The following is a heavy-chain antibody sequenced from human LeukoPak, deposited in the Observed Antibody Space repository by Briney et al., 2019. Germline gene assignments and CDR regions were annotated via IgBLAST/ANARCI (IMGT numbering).Heavy chain of an antibody. D-gene: IGHD6-19*01. CDR1: GGSISSSNYY. V-gene: IGHV4-39*07. CDR3: ARERSGWFAFDI. J-gene: IGHJ3*02. CDR2: IYYSGST. Sequence: SETLSLTCTVSGGSISSSNYYWGWIRQPPGKGLEYIGSIYYSGSTYYNPSLKSRVTISVDTSKNQFSLKLSSVTAADTAVYYCARERSGWFAFDIWGQGTMVTVSS.